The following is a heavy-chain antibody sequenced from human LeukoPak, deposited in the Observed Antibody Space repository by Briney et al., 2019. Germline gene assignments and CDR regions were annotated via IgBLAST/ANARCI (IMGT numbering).Heavy chain of an antibody. CDR1: GGTFRGYA. J-gene: IGHJ3*02. CDR3: AKDKLNRWIAVAGAFVI. CDR2: ISGDGGST. D-gene: IGHD6-19*01. V-gene: IGHV3-43*02. Sequence: QPGGSLRLSCAASGGTFRGYARRWVRQAPGKGLEWVSLISGDGGSTYYADSVKCLFPISSANSTNSLHPQMNRLTTEDTAFYYCAKDKLNRWIAVAGAFVIWREGPILPVSS.